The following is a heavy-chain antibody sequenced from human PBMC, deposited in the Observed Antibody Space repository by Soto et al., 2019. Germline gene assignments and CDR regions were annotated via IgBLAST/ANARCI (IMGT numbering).Heavy chain of an antibody. CDR3: ARLRSGDSGGG. CDR2: IYSGGST. CDR1: GFTVSSNY. Sequence: EVQLVESGGGLVQPGGSLRLSCAASGFTVSSNYMSWVRQAPGKGLEWVSVIYSGGSTYYADSVKGRFTISRDNSKNTLYLQMNSLRAEDTAVYYCARLRSGDSGGGWGQGTLVTVSS. V-gene: IGHV3-66*01. J-gene: IGHJ4*02. D-gene: IGHD3-22*01.